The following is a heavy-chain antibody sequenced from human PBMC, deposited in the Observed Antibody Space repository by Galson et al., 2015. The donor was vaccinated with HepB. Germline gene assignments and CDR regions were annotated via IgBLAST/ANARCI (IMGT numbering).Heavy chain of an antibody. CDR2: IRSKTDGGTT. CDR3: TAQTPRGLDWLFISRADYGMDV. Sequence: SLRLSCAASGFTFSHTWMNWVRQAPGKGLEWVGHIRSKTDGGTTDYAAPVKGRFTISRDDSKNTLYLQMNSLKTEDTAVYYCTAQTPRGLDWLFISRADYGMDVWGQGTTVTVSS. CDR1: GFTFSHTW. V-gene: IGHV3-15*01. J-gene: IGHJ6*02. D-gene: IGHD3/OR15-3a*01.